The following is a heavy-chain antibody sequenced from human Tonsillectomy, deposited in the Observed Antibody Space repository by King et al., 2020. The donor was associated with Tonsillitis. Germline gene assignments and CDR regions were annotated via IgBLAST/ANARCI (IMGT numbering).Heavy chain of an antibody. V-gene: IGHV4-31*03. CDR2: IYYSGST. CDR1: GGSISSGGYY. J-gene: IGHJ3*02. CDR3: ASTIQGDCSSTSCYTGAFDI. D-gene: IGHD2-2*02. Sequence: VQLQESGPGLVKPSQTLSLTCTVSGGSISSGGYYWSWIRQHPGKGLEWIWYIYYSGSTYYNPSLKSRVTISVDTSKNQFSLKLSSVTAADTAVYYCASTIQGDCSSTSCYTGAFDIWGQGTMVTVSS.